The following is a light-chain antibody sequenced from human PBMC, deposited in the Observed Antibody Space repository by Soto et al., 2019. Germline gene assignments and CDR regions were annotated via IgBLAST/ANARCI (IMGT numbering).Light chain of an antibody. CDR2: DVS. CDR3: SSYTSSDTDV. Sequence: QPVLTQPASVSGSPGQSSTITCTGTSSDVGFSNYVSWYQQHPGKAPRLMISDVSNRPSGVSNRFSGSKSGNTASLTISGLQAEDEADYYCSSYTSSDTDVFGTGTKVTV. J-gene: IGLJ1*01. V-gene: IGLV2-14*01. CDR1: SSDVGFSNY.